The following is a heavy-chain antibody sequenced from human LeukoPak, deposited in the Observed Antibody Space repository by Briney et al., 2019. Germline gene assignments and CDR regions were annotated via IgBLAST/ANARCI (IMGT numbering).Heavy chain of an antibody. Sequence: SETLSLTCTISGASIDSYYWSWIRQPPGKGLEWIGYIYYSGTTNYNPSLKRRVTISVDTSKNQFSLTLNSVTAADTAVYYCARDTYYYDSSGYSSFDYWGQGTLVTVSS. CDR2: IYYSGTT. CDR1: GASIDSYY. CDR3: ARDTYYYDSSGYSSFDY. J-gene: IGHJ4*02. D-gene: IGHD3-22*01. V-gene: IGHV4-4*08.